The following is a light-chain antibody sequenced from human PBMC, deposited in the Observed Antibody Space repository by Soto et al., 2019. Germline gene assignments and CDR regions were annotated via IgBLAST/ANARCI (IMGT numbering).Light chain of an antibody. CDR1: QAVNTR. CDR3: HHRQILPRR. Sequence: FTLSPSTLLLYTIYIATLSCRASQAVNTRLAWYQHKPGQAPRLLICLTSNRAAGTPARFSGSGSETDFTLTICDLEPEDFAVYYCHHRQILPRRFCEGAKVEIK. CDR2: LTS. V-gene: IGKV3D-11*01. J-gene: IGKJ4*01.